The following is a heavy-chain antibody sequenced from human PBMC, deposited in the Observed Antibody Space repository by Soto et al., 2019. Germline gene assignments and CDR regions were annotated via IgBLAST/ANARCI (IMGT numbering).Heavy chain of an antibody. Sequence: QVQLQESGPGLVKPSETLSLTCAVSGDSISSNTWWSWVRQSPGKGLEWIGELYHSGKTNYKASPKSRLTISIDKSKNQLPLNLTPVPAADTAVYYCASRPAYISGKDYWGQGTLVTVSS. D-gene: IGHD3-3*02. CDR1: GDSISSNTW. CDR2: LYHSGKT. CDR3: ASRPAYISGKDY. V-gene: IGHV4-4*02. J-gene: IGHJ4*02.